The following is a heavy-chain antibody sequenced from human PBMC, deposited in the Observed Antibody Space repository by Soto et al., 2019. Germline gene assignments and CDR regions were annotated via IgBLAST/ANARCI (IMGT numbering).Heavy chain of an antibody. CDR1: GFTFGDYA. Sequence: GGSLRLSCTASGFTFGDYAMSWFRQAPGKGLEWVGFIRSKAYGGTTEYAASVKGRFTISRDDSKSIAYLQMNSLKTEDTAVYYCTRDLDPHIITTMDVWGKGTTVTVSS. CDR3: TRDLDPHIITTMDV. V-gene: IGHV3-49*03. CDR2: IRSKAYGGTT. D-gene: IGHD3-22*01. J-gene: IGHJ6*04.